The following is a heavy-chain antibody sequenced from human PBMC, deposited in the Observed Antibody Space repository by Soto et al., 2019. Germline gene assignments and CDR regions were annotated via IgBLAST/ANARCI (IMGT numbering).Heavy chain of an antibody. Sequence: QVQLQESGPGLVKPSQTLFLTCTVSGGSITSGDYYWSWVRQPPGKGLGWIGYIYYNGSTYYNPSLKSRVTISVDTSKHQFSLKLSSVTAADTDVYYCARDGTTVNTSPYAFDISGQGTKDTVSS. D-gene: IGHD4-17*01. CDR3: ARDGTTVNTSPYAFDI. V-gene: IGHV4-30-4*01. CDR1: GGSITSGDYY. J-gene: IGHJ3*02. CDR2: IYYNGST.